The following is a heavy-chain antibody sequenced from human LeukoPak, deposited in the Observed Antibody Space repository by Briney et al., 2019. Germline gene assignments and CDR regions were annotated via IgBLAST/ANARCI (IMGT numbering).Heavy chain of an antibody. J-gene: IGHJ4*02. CDR3: ARIEYSSSVDY. Sequence: ASVKVSCKASGYTFTSDGISWVRQAPGQGLEWMGWISAYNGNTDYAQRLQGRVTMTTDTSTSTAYMELRSLRSDDTAVYYCARIEYSSSVDYWGQGTLVTVSS. D-gene: IGHD6-6*01. CDR1: GYTFTSDG. V-gene: IGHV1-18*01. CDR2: ISAYNGNT.